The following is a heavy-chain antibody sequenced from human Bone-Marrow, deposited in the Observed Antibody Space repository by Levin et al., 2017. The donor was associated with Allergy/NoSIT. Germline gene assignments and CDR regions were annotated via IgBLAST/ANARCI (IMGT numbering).Heavy chain of an antibody. CDR3: ATQKAVAGLVWYFDY. V-gene: IGHV4-39*01. CDR2: IYYSGST. J-gene: IGHJ4*02. D-gene: IGHD6-19*01. CDR1: GGSISSSSYY. Sequence: SQTLSLTCTVSGGSISSSSYYWGWIRQPPGKGLEWIGSIYYSGSTYYNPSLKSRVTISVDTSKNQFSLKLSSVTAADTAVYYCATQKAVAGLVWYFDYWGQGTLVTVSS.